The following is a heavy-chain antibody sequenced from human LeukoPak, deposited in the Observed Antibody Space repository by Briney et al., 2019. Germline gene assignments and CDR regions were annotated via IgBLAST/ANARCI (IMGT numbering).Heavy chain of an antibody. Sequence: PGGSLRLSCAGFGLSSSYFAMSWARQAPGKGLEWVAVITGGGSTAYADSVRGRFTISRDNSRSTMSMEMNSLRVEDTAIYFCTKDYIYGDGYWDFDYWGQGILVTVSS. D-gene: IGHD5-24*01. CDR2: ITGGGST. CDR1: GLSSSYFA. V-gene: IGHV3-23*01. J-gene: IGHJ4*02. CDR3: TKDYIYGDGYWDFDY.